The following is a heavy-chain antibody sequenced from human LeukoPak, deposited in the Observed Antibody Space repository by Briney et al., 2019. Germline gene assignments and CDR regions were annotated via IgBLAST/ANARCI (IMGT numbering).Heavy chain of an antibody. CDR2: MYRGGST. J-gene: IGHJ4*02. D-gene: IGHD6-13*01. CDR3: ARDGGAAAGY. Sequence: GGSLRLSCAASGFTVSNNYMSWVRQAPGKGLEWVSVMYRGGSTYYADSVQGRFTMSRDNSKNTLYLQMNSLRAEDTAVYYCARDGGAAAGYWGQGTLVSVSS. V-gene: IGHV3-66*01. CDR1: GFTVSNNY.